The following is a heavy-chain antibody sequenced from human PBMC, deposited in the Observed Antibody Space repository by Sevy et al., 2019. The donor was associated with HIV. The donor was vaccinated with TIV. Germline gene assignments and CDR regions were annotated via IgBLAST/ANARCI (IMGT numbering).Heavy chain of an antibody. D-gene: IGHD3-22*01. J-gene: IGHJ4*02. V-gene: IGHV6-1*01. Sequence: KQSQTLSLTCAISGDSVSSNSAAWNWIRQSPSRGLEWLGRTYYRSKWYNDYAVSVKSRITINPDTSKNQFSLQLNSVTPEDTAVYYCAREGGFRIVAPTHLSYWGQGTLVTVSS. CDR1: GDSVSSNSAA. CDR2: TYYRSKWYN. CDR3: AREGGFRIVAPTHLSY.